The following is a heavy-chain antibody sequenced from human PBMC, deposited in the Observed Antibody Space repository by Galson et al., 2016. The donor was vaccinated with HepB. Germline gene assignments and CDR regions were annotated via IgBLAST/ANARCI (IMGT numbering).Heavy chain of an antibody. CDR2: ISGDGAYT. CDR1: GFTFSGYP. V-gene: IGHV3-23*01. Sequence: SLRLSCAASGFTFSGYPMSWVRQAPGKGLEWVSSISGDGAYTYYADSVKGRFTISRDNSRNTLHLQMNSLRAEDTAVYYCATVIPYPQWLVCGSFDYWGQGTLVTVSS. CDR3: ATVIPYPQWLVCGSFDY. J-gene: IGHJ4*02. D-gene: IGHD6-19*01.